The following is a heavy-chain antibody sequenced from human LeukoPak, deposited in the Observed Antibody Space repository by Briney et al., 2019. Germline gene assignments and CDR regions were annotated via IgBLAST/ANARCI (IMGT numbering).Heavy chain of an antibody. CDR3: AILGRVSNDAY. D-gene: IGHD1-1*01. J-gene: IGHJ4*02. V-gene: IGHV3-74*01. CDR2: INSDGSST. Sequence: PGGSLRLSCAASGFTFSTYCMHWVRQAPGKGLVWVSRINSDGSSTSYVDSVKGRFTISRDNAENTLYLQMNSLRAEVTAVYSCAILGRVSNDAYWGWGTVVTVSS. CDR1: GFTFSTYC.